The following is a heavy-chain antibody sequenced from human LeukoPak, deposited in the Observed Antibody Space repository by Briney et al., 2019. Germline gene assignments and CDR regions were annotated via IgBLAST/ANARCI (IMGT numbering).Heavy chain of an antibody. CDR3: AKDNCSGGSCDFDY. CDR1: GFTFSSYA. V-gene: IGHV3-23*01. J-gene: IGHJ4*02. Sequence: GGSLRLSRAASGFTFSSYAMSWVRQAPGKGLEWVSAISGSGGSTYYADSVKGRFTIPRDNSKNTLYLQMNSLRAEDTAVYYCAKDNCSGGSCDFDYWGQGTLVTVSS. CDR2: ISGSGGST. D-gene: IGHD2-15*01.